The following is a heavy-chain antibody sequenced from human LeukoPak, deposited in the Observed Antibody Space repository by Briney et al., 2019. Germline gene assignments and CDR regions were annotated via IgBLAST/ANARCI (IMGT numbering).Heavy chain of an antibody. CDR3: ARDAGHQLSRRNYYAMDV. CDR2: VYLNGYT. J-gene: IGHJ6*02. D-gene: IGHD1-1*01. CDR1: GYSISSGYY. Sequence: SETLSLTCTVSGYSISSGYYWGWIRQPPGEGLEWIGSVYLNGYTNYNTSLKSRVTISVDTSNNQFSLKVNSVTAADTAVYYCARDAGHQLSRRNYYAMDVWGQGTTVTVSS. V-gene: IGHV4-38-2*02.